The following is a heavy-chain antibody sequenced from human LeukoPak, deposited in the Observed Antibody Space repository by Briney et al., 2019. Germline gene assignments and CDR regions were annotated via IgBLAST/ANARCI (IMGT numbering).Heavy chain of an antibody. Sequence: GGSLRLSCAASGFTFRSYWIHWVRQGPGKGLVWVSRINSDESRINYADSVKGRFTISRDNAKNTVYLQMNSLRAEDTAVYYCVRDLYSYGWTDYWGQGTLVTVSS. CDR2: INSDESRI. CDR3: VRDLYSYGWTDY. CDR1: GFTFRSYW. D-gene: IGHD3-16*01. J-gene: IGHJ4*02. V-gene: IGHV3-74*01.